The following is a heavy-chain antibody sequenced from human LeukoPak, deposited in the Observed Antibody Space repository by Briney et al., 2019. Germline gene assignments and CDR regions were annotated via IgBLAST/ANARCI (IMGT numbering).Heavy chain of an antibody. CDR2: ISWNGLKT. V-gene: IGHV3-20*04. Sequence: GGSLRLSCVASGFTFDDYAMHWVRQTPGKGLEWVSGISWNGLKTDYADSVKGRFTMSRDNAENSLDLQMNSLRAEDTAVYYCARVWQWLNLYYYYYMDVWGKGTTVTVSS. CDR3: ARVWQWLNLYYYYYMDV. J-gene: IGHJ6*03. D-gene: IGHD6-19*01. CDR1: GFTFDDYA.